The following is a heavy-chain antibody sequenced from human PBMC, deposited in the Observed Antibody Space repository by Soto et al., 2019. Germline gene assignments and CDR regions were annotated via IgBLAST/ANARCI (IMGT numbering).Heavy chain of an antibody. Sequence: PGGSLRLSCAASGFTFSSYDMSWVRQAPGKGLEYVSSISVTGSGTYYADSVKGRFTTSRDNSKNTLYLQMNSLRVEDTAVYYCARTTTTKSRDYWGQGTLVTVSS. J-gene: IGHJ4*02. V-gene: IGHV3-23*01. CDR2: ISVTGSGT. CDR1: GFTFSSYD. CDR3: ARTTTTKSRDY. D-gene: IGHD4-17*01.